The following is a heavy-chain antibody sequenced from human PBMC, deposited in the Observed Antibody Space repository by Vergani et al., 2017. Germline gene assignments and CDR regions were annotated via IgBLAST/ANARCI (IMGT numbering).Heavy chain of an antibody. CDR3: VRLEYSSSLDY. Sequence: EVQLVESGGGLVQPGGSLRLSCSASGFTFSSYAMHWVRQAPGKGLEYVSAISSNGGSTYYADSVKGRFTISRDNSKNTLYLQMSSLRAEDTAVYYCVRLEYSSSLDYWGQGTLVTVSS. CDR2: ISSNGGST. D-gene: IGHD6-6*01. V-gene: IGHV3-64D*06. J-gene: IGHJ4*02. CDR1: GFTFSSYA.